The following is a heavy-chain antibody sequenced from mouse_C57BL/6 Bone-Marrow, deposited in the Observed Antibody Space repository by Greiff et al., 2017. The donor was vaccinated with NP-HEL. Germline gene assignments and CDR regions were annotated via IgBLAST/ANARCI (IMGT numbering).Heavy chain of an antibody. D-gene: IGHD1-1*01. J-gene: IGHJ4*01. CDR2: ISSGGSYT. CDR3: ARQGYYGSSYYAMDY. V-gene: IGHV5-6*01. Sequence: EVKLVESGGDLAKPGGSLKLSCAASGFTFSSYGMSWVRQPPDKRLEWVATISSGGSYTYYPDSVKGRFTISRDNAKYTLYLQMSSLKSEEAAMYYCARQGYYGSSYYAMDYWGQGTSVTVSS. CDR1: GFTFSSYG.